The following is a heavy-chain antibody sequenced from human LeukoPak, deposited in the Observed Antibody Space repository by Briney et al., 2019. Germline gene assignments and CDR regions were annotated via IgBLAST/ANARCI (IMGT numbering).Heavy chain of an antibody. D-gene: IGHD1-14*01. CDR3: ARELGGTETGGFDI. Sequence: PGGSLRLSCAASGFTFSYHDMHWVRQAPGKGLEFVSSIGAEGTIAFYANSVKGRFTISRDNSKSTMHLQMGGLRPEDSAVYYCARELGGTETGGFDIWGQGTVVTVSS. CDR2: IGAEGTIA. V-gene: IGHV3-64*01. J-gene: IGHJ3*02. CDR1: GFTFSYHD.